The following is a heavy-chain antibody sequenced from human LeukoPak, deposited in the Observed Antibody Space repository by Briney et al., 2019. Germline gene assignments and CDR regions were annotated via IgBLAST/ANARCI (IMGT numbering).Heavy chain of an antibody. D-gene: IGHD2-2*01. Sequence: GASVKVSCKASGYTFTSYDINWVRQATGQGLEWMGWMNPNSGNTGYAQKFQGRVTMTRNTSISTAYMELSSPRSEDTAVYYCARGGDCSSTSCHENDYWGQGTLVTVSS. CDR1: GYTFTSYD. V-gene: IGHV1-8*01. J-gene: IGHJ4*02. CDR3: ARGGDCSSTSCHENDY. CDR2: MNPNSGNT.